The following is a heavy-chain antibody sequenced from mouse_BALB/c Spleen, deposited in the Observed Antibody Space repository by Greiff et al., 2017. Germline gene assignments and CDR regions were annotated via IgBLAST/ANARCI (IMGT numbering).Heavy chain of an antibody. Sequence: EVKLMESGGGLVQPKGSLKLSCAASGFTFNTYAMNWVRQAPGKGLEWVARIRSKSNNYATYYADSVKDRFTISRDDSQSMLYLQMNNLKTEDTAMYYCVRRGTEEGYFDVWGAGTTVTVSS. CDR1: GFTFNTYA. V-gene: IGHV10-1*02. CDR2: IRSKSNNYAT. D-gene: IGHD3-3*01. CDR3: VRRGTEEGYFDV. J-gene: IGHJ1*01.